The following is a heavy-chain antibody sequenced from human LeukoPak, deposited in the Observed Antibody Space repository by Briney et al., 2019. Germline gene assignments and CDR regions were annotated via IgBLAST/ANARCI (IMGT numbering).Heavy chain of an antibody. Sequence: SETLSLTCTVSGGSISSYYWSWIRQPPGKGLEWIGNIDYSGNIIHNPALKSRVTMSVDTSKNQFFLNLTSVSAADTAVYYCAREGKLTGYFGGLGFNYWGPGILVTVSS. J-gene: IGHJ4*02. CDR2: IDYSGNI. V-gene: IGHV4-59*01. CDR1: GGSISSYY. D-gene: IGHD6-19*01. CDR3: AREGKLTGYFGGLGFNY.